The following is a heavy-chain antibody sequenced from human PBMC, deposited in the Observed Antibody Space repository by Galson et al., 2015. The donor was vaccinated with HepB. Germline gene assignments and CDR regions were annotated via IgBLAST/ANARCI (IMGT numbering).Heavy chain of an antibody. J-gene: IGHJ4*02. CDR3: ARHIIYGDYPSYFDY. V-gene: IGHV5-10-1*01. D-gene: IGHD4-17*01. CDR2: IDPSDSYT. CDR1: GYSFTSYW. Sequence: QSGAEVKKPGESLRISCKGSGYSFTSYWISWVRQMPGKGLEWMGRIDPSDSYTNYSPSFQGHVTISADKSISTAYLQWSSLKASDTAMYYCARHIIYGDYPSYFDYWGQGTLVTVSS.